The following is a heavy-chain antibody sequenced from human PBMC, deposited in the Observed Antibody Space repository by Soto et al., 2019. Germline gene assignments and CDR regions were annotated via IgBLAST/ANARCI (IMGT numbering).Heavy chain of an antibody. CDR2: IYYNGIT. V-gene: IGHV4-39*01. J-gene: IGHJ6*02. Sequence: SETLSLTCTVFGGSISSSGYFWGWIRQPPGKGLEWIGTIYYNGITYYNPSLKSRVTISVDTSKNQFSLKLSSVTAADTAVYYCARHGRAVALPHYYYPMDVWGQGTTVTVSS. CDR1: GGSISSSGYF. D-gene: IGHD6-19*01. CDR3: ARHGRAVALPHYYYPMDV.